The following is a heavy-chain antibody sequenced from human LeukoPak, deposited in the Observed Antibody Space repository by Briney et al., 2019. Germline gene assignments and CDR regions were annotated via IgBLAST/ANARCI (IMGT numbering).Heavy chain of an antibody. CDR3: AKPRTYYDFWSGRYYFDY. CDR2: ISGSGGST. J-gene: IGHJ4*02. CDR1: GFTFSSYA. V-gene: IGHV3-23*01. D-gene: IGHD3-3*01. Sequence: GGSLRLSCAASGFTFSSYAMSWVRQAPGKGLEWVSAISGSGGSTYYADSVKDRFTISRDNSKNTLYLQMNSLRAEDTAVYYCAKPRTYYDFWSGRYYFDYWGQGTLVTVSS.